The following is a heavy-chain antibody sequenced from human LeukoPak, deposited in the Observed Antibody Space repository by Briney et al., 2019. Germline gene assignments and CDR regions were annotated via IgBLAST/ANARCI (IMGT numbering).Heavy chain of an antibody. D-gene: IGHD2-21*02. J-gene: IGHJ4*02. CDR3: AKEQDGDFISPLDY. CDR1: GFTFSSYA. CDR2: IRYDGSNK. Sequence: GGSLRLSCAASGFTFSSYAMHWVRQAPGKGLEWVAFIRYDGSNKYYADSVKGRFTISRDNSKNTLYLQMNSLRAEDTAVYYCAKEQDGDFISPLDYWGQGTLVTVSS. V-gene: IGHV3-30*02.